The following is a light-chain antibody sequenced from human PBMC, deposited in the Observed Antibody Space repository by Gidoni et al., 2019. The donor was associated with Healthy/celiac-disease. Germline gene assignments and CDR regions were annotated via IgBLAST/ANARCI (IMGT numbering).Light chain of an antibody. CDR3: SAWDSSLGWV. Sequence: QAGLTPPPSVSTGLRQTATLTCTGNSNNVGNQGAAWLQQHQGHPPKLLSYRNNNRPSGISERFSASRSGNTASLTITGLQPEDEADYYCSAWDSSLGWVFGGGTKLTVL. V-gene: IGLV10-54*04. J-gene: IGLJ3*02. CDR2: RNN. CDR1: SNNVGNQG.